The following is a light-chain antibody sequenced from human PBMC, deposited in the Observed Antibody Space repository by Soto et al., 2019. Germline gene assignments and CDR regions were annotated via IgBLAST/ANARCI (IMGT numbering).Light chain of an antibody. V-gene: IGKV3-20*01. CDR3: QHYQVGQPIA. CDR2: GAS. J-gene: IGKJ5*01. CDR1: QSVGTR. Sequence: IVLTQAPDTLSFSPGERATLSCRASQSVGTRLAWYQHKTGQAPSLLMSGASSRAPGIPDRISGSGSETDFTLTISRLEPEDFALYYCQHYQVGQPIAFGRGTRLEIK.